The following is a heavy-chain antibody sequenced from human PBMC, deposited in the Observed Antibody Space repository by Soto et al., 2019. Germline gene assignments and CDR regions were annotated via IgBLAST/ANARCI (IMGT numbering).Heavy chain of an antibody. CDR3: ATQGGIVVVPAAEFDY. J-gene: IGHJ4*02. D-gene: IGHD2-2*01. V-gene: IGHV3-23*01. CDR1: GFTFSSYA. Sequence: GSLRLSCAASGFTFSSYAMSWVRQAPGKGLEWVSAISGSGGSTYYADSVKGRFTISRDNSKNTLYLQMNSLRAEDTAVYYCATQGGIVVVPAAEFDYWGQGTLVTVSS. CDR2: ISGSGGST.